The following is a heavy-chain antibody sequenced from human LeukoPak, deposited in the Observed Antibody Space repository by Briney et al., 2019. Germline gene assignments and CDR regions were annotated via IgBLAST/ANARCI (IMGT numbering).Heavy chain of an antibody. CDR1: GVSISGSSYY. J-gene: IGHJ4*02. V-gene: IGHV4-61*02. CDR2: IYTSGST. Sequence: SQTLSLTCTVSGVSISGSSYYWTWIRQPAGKGLEWIGRIYTSGSTNYNPSLKSRVTISVDTSKNQFSLKLSSVTAADTAVYYCARELVTTENFDYWGQGTLVTVSS. CDR3: ARELVTTENFDY. D-gene: IGHD4-17*01.